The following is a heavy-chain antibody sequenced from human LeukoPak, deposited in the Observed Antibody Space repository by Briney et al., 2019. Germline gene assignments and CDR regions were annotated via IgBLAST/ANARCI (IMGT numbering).Heavy chain of an antibody. V-gene: IGHV3-15*04. J-gene: IGHJ4*02. CDR3: TTSPGITVFGVVTDY. CDR1: GPTFRNAF. CDR2: IESSTDGGTT. Sequence: GGSLRLSCAASGPTFRNAFMNWVRQAPGKGLEWVGRIESSTDGGTTDYAAPVKGRFTMSRDDSKNTLYMQMNNVKTEDTGVYYCTTSPGITVFGVVTDYWGQGTLVIVSS. D-gene: IGHD3-3*01.